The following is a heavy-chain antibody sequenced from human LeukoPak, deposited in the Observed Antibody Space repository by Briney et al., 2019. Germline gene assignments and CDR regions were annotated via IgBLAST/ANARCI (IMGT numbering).Heavy chain of an antibody. CDR3: ARGKVVVVPAAIHYYYYYMDV. J-gene: IGHJ6*03. Sequence: ASVKVSCKASGYTFTSYDINWVRQATGQGLEWMGWMNPNSGNTGYAQKFQGRVTMTRNTSISTAYMELSSLRSEDTAVYYCARGKVVVVPAAIHYYYYYMDVWGKGTTVTISS. CDR2: MNPNSGNT. D-gene: IGHD2-2*01. CDR1: GYTFTSYD. V-gene: IGHV1-8*01.